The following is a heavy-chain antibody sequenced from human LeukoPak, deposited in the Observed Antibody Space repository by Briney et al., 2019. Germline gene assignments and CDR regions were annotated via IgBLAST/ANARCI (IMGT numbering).Heavy chain of an antibody. Sequence: GGSLRLSCAASGFIFTVYGFHWVRQAPGKGLEWVAAIWSDATNMFYANSVKGRFFIQRDDYQNTVYLEMSSLRAEDTAVYYCAKDAQRGFDYSNSFQYWGQGSLVTVSS. CDR3: AKDAQRGFDYSNSFQY. CDR1: GFIFTVYG. J-gene: IGHJ4*02. D-gene: IGHD4-11*01. CDR2: IWSDATNM. V-gene: IGHV3-33*06.